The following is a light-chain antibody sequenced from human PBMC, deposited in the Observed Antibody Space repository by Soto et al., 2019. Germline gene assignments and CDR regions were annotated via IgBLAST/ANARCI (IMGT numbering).Light chain of an antibody. J-gene: IGKJ5*01. Sequence: IQMTHSPSSVSASVGDRVTITCRASQGISTWLAWYQQKAGKAPNLLIYGASNLHSGVPSRFSGSGSGTNFTLTISSLQPEDFATYYCQQANSCPITFGQGTRLDIK. V-gene: IGKV1-12*01. CDR3: QQANSCPIT. CDR1: QGISTW. CDR2: GAS.